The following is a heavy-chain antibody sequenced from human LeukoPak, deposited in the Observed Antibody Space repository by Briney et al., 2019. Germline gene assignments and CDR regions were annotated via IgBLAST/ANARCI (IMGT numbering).Heavy chain of an antibody. CDR3: ARGLGYCSGGSCLAFDY. J-gene: IGHJ4*02. V-gene: IGHV4-4*07. CDR1: GDSISSYY. D-gene: IGHD2-15*01. CDR2: IYTSGST. Sequence: PSETLSLTCTVSGDSISSYYWSWIRQPAGKGLEWIGRIYTSGSTTYNPSLKSRVANSVETSKNQFSLKLSSVTAADTAVYYCARGLGYCSGGSCLAFDYWGQGTLVTVSS.